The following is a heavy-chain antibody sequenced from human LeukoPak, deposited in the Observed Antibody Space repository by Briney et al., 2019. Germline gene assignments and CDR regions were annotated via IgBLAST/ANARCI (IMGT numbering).Heavy chain of an antibody. V-gene: IGHV3-7*03. CDR3: ARYGSGSPKGAFDY. CDR1: GFTFSSNW. CDR2: IKQDGSEQ. Sequence: PGGSLRLSCAASGFTFSSNWMTWVRQPPGKGLEWVANIKQDGSEQYYVDSVKGRFTISRDNSKNTLYLQMNSLRAEDTAVYYCARYGSGSPKGAFDYWGQGTLVTVSS. D-gene: IGHD3-10*01. J-gene: IGHJ4*02.